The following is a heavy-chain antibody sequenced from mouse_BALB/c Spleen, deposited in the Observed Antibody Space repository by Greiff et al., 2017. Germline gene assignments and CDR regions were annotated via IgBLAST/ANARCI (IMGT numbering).Heavy chain of an antibody. D-gene: IGHD1-1*01. CDR1: GFSLTSYG. J-gene: IGHJ4*01. V-gene: IGHV2-9*02. CDR2: IWAGGST. CDR3: ASPPYYAYYAMDY. Sequence: VQVVESGPGLVAPSQSLSITCTVSGFSLTSYGVHWVRQPPGKGLEWLGVIWAGGSTNYNSALMSRLSFSKDNSKSQVFLKMNSLQTDDTAMYYCASPPYYAYYAMDYWGQGTSVTVSS.